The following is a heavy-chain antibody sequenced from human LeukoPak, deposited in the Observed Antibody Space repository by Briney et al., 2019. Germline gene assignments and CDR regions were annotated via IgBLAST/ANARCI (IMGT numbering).Heavy chain of an antibody. CDR2: INTNTGNP. D-gene: IGHD5-12*01. CDR3: ARAKLGPLPLREYSGYDTSDPDFDY. J-gene: IGHJ4*02. V-gene: IGHV7-4-1*02. Sequence: ASVKVSCKASGYTFTSYAMNWVRQAPGQGLEWMGWINTNTGNPTYAQGFTGRFVFSLDTSVSTAYLQISSLKAEDTAVYYCARAKLGPLPLREYSGYDTSDPDFDYWGQGTLVTVSS. CDR1: GYTFTSYA.